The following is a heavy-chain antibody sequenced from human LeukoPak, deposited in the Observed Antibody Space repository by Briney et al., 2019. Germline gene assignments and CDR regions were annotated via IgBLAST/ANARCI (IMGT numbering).Heavy chain of an antibody. J-gene: IGHJ4*02. D-gene: IGHD2-15*01. V-gene: IGHV3-23*01. Sequence: GGSLRLSCAASGFSFSSYSMNWVRQAPGKGLEWVSSIGGSGGTTYYADSVQGRFTISRDNSKNTLYLQMNSLSAEGTAVYYCARDREEYCSGGSCTNFDYWGQGTLVTVSS. CDR3: ARDREEYCSGGSCTNFDY. CDR1: GFSFSSYS. CDR2: IGGSGGTT.